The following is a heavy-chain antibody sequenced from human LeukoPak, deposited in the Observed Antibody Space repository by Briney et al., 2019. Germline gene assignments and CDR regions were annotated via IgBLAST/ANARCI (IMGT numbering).Heavy chain of an antibody. CDR3: ARRPRGYCSGGSCYLDY. CDR2: INPNSGGT. D-gene: IGHD2-15*01. CDR1: GYTFTGYY. J-gene: IGHJ4*02. Sequence: ASVKVSCKASGYTFTGYYMHWVRQAPGQGLEWMGWINPNSGGTNYAQKSQGRVTMTRDTSISTAYMELSRLRSDDTAVYYCARRPRGYCSGGSCYLDYWGQGTLVTVSS. V-gene: IGHV1-2*02.